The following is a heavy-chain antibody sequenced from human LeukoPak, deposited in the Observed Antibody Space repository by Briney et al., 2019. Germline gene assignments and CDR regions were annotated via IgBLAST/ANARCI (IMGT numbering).Heavy chain of an antibody. CDR3: ASGLELAFDY. D-gene: IGHD1-7*01. Sequence: GASVKVSCKASGGTFSSYAISWVRQAPGQGLEWMGWINPNSGGTNYAQKFQGRVTMTRDTSISTAYMELSRLRSDDTAVYYCASGLELAFDYWGQGTLVTVSS. V-gene: IGHV1-2*02. CDR1: GGTFSSYA. CDR2: INPNSGGT. J-gene: IGHJ4*02.